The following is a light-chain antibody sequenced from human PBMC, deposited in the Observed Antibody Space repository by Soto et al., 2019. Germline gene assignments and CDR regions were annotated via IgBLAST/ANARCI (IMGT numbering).Light chain of an antibody. Sequence: DIQMTQSPSFLSASVGDRVTITCRASQAISNYLNWYQQKPGKAPNLLIFGAKTLQSGVPSRFSGSGYGTDFTLIINRLEPEDVAIYYCQQYGGSPRITFGQGTRLEIK. CDR2: GAK. CDR3: QQYGGSPRIT. J-gene: IGKJ5*01. V-gene: IGKV1-39*02. CDR1: QAISNY.